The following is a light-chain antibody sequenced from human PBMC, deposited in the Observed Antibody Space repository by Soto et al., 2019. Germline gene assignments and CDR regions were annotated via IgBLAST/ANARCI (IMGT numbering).Light chain of an antibody. CDR2: AAS. CDR1: QSVSSN. J-gene: IGKJ1*01. CDR3: QQYNNWPRT. V-gene: IGKV3-15*01. Sequence: EIVMTQSPATLSVSPGERATLSCRASQSVSSNLAWYQQKPGQAPRLLIYAASTRATGIPARFSGSGSGTEFTLTISSLQAEDFAVYYWQQYNNWPRTFGQGTKVDIK.